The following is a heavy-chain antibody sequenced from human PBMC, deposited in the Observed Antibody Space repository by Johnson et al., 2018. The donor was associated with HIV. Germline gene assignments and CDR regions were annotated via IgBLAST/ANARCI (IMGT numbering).Heavy chain of an antibody. CDR3: AKGVDYYDSIPADAVDI. D-gene: IGHD3-22*01. J-gene: IGHJ3*02. V-gene: IGHV3-30*04. CDR1: GFTFSSYA. CDR2: ISYDGSNK. Sequence: QVQLVESGGGVVQSGRSLRLSCAASGFTFSSYAMHWVRQAPGKGLEWVAVISYDGSNKYYADSVKGRFTISRDNSKNTLYLQMNSLRAEDTAVYYCAKGVDYYDSIPADAVDIWGQGTMVIVSS.